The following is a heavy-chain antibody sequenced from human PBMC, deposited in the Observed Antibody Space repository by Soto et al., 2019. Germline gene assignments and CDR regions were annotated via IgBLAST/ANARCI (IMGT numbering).Heavy chain of an antibody. CDR1: GFTFSNYW. CDR2: INSDGSTT. V-gene: IGHV3-74*01. D-gene: IGHD1-20*01. CDR3: VRGSVYNWRGDY. Sequence: EVQLVESWGGLVQPGGSLRLSCAASGFTFSNYWMHWVRQAPGKGLVWVSRINSDGSTTGNADSVKGRFTISRDNAKNTLYLQMNSLRAEDTAVYYCVRGSVYNWRGDYWGQGTLVTVSS. J-gene: IGHJ4*02.